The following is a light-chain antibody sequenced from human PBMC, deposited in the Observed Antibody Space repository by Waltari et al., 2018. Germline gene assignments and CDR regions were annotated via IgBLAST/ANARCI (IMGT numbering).Light chain of an antibody. V-gene: IGLV2-14*01. J-gene: IGLJ1*01. Sequence: QSALTQPASVSGSPGQSITISCTGTSSDVGDNNYVSWYQQFPGKAPQLIIYDVSNRPSGVSNRFSGSKSGNTASLTISGLQAEDEADYSCTKHTSRSTYVFGTGTKVSVL. CDR3: TKHTSRSTYV. CDR1: SSDVGDNNY. CDR2: DVS.